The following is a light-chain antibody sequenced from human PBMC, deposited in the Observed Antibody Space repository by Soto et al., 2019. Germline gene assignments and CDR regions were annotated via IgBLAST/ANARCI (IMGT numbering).Light chain of an antibody. CDR1: QSLTNPY. J-gene: IGKJ1*01. CDR3: QQRSDWPRT. Sequence: DNVLTQSPGTLSLSAGYRATLFCGARQSLTNPYIAWYQQKRGQAPRLLIYHISSRPTGIPDRFSGSGSGTDFSLTISSLEPEDVEVYYCQQRSDWPRTFGQGTKVDIK. CDR2: HIS. V-gene: IGKV3D-20*02.